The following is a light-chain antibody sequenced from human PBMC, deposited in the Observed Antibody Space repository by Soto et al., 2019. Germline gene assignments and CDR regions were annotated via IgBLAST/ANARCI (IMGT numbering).Light chain of an antibody. Sequence: EIVLTQSPGTLSLSPWERATLSCRASQSVSNNYLAWYQQKPGQAPRLLIYGASNRATGIPDRFSGSGSGTDFTLTISRLEPEDFAVYYCQQRNTWPPVTFGQGTRLEIK. CDR2: GAS. J-gene: IGKJ5*01. V-gene: IGKV3D-20*02. CDR3: QQRNTWPPVT. CDR1: QSVSNNY.